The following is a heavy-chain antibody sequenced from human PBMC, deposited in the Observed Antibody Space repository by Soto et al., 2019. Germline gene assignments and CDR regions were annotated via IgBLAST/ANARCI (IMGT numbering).Heavy chain of an antibody. CDR1: GGTFSTYA. CDR3: ARGVGAYYFDY. D-gene: IGHD1-26*01. Sequence: QVQLVQSGAEVKKPGSSVKVSCKASGGTFSTYAITWVRQAPGQGLEWLGGISPIFGTTDYARKFQGRVTITAAESTSTVFIELSSLTSEDTAVYYCARGVGAYYFDYWGQGTLVTVSS. V-gene: IGHV1-69*01. CDR2: ISPIFGTT. J-gene: IGHJ4*02.